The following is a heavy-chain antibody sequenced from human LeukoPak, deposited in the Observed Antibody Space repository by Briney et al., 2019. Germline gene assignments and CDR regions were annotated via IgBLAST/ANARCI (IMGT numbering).Heavy chain of an antibody. CDR3: ARGLGVWYFDL. D-gene: IGHD3-10*01. CDR1: GFTFSSYG. J-gene: IGHJ2*01. V-gene: IGHV3-30*03. CDR2: ISYDGSNK. Sequence: PGRSLRLSCAASGFTFSSYGMHWVRQAPGKGVEWVAVISYDGSNKYYADSVKGRFSISRDNSKSTLYLQMNSLRLEDTAVYYCARGLGVWYFDLWGRGTLVTVSS.